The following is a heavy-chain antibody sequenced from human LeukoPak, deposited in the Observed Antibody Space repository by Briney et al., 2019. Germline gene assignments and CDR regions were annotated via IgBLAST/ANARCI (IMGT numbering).Heavy chain of an antibody. J-gene: IGHJ1*01. CDR2: ISSDGTKT. D-gene: IGHD3-16*01. V-gene: IGHV3-30*18. CDR3: AKTMRGSAAEQYFQH. Sequence: SLTLSCAASGFIFSNYGVHWVRQAPGKGLEWVAVISSDGTKTYYAEYLKGQVTISRDNFQSTLYLQMDSLRPEDTAVYYCAKTMRGSAAEQYFQHWGQRTMAADSS. CDR1: GFIFSNYG.